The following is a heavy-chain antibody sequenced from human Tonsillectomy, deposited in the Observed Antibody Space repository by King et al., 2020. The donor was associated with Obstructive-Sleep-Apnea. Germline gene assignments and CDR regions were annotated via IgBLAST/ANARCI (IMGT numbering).Heavy chain of an antibody. CDR1: GFAFSIYA. CDR2: ISYDGSHK. J-gene: IGHJ4*02. V-gene: IGHV3-30*04. CDR3: ARVRLSYYDILTGYLVY. Sequence: VQLVESGGGVVQPGRSLRLSCAASGFAFSIYAMYWVRQAPGKGLEWVALISYDGSHKYYADSVKGRFTISRDNSKNTLYLQMNSLRAEDTAGYYCARVRLSYYDILTGYLVYWGQGTLVTVSS. D-gene: IGHD3-9*01.